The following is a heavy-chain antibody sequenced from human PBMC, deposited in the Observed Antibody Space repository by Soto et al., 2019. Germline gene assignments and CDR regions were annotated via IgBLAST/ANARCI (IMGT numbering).Heavy chain of an antibody. V-gene: IGHV3-21*01. Sequence: PGGSLRLSCTASGFMFSSYTMNWVRQAPGKGLEWVSSVSFRGDIYYADSLEGRFTISRDDAKNSLYLQMNSLRAEDTAVYYCVRGCSSASCYYYWGQGTLVTVSS. J-gene: IGHJ4*02. CDR1: GFMFSSYT. CDR3: VRGCSSASCYYY. D-gene: IGHD2-2*01. CDR2: VSFRGDI.